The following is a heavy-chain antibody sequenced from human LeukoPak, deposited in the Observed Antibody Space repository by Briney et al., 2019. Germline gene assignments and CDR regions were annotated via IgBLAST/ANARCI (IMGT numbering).Heavy chain of an antibody. J-gene: IGHJ4*02. CDR3: AKRLPHHFDS. Sequence: GGSLRLSCAASGFTFSNYAMNWVRQAPGKGLEWVSAIVGSGTLTFYADSVKGRFTISRDNSKNTLYLQMSSLRADDTAAYYCAKRLPHHFDSWGQGTLVTVSS. CDR2: IVGSGTLT. V-gene: IGHV3-23*01. CDR1: GFTFSNYA.